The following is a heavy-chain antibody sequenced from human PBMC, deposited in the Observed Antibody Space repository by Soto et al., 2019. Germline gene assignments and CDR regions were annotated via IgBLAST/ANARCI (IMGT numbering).Heavy chain of an antibody. CDR1: GFSVSTNY. D-gene: IGHD1-1*01. V-gene: IGHV3-53*01. CDR3: ARWNEGLDI. Sequence: GGSLRLSCTASGFSVSTNYMSWVRQAPGKGLEWVSVIYGGSFRNYGDSVKGRFTSSRDDSKNTVYLLMNSLRAEDTAVYYCARWNEGLDIWGQGTGVTVSS. CDR2: IYGGSFR. J-gene: IGHJ3*02.